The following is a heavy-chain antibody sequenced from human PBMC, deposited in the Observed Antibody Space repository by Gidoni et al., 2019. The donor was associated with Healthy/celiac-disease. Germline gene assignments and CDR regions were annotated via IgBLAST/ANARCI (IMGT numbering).Heavy chain of an antibody. D-gene: IGHD3-9*01. CDR2: IKQDGSEK. Sequence: EVQLVESGGGLVQPGGSLRLSCAASGFTFSSDWMSWVRQAPGKGLEWVANIKQDGSEKYYVDSVKGRFTISRDNAKNSLYLQMNSLRAEDTAVYYCARPYYDILTGLTPYYFDYWGQGTLVTVSS. J-gene: IGHJ4*02. V-gene: IGHV3-7*03. CDR1: GFTFSSDW. CDR3: ARPYYDILTGLTPYYFDY.